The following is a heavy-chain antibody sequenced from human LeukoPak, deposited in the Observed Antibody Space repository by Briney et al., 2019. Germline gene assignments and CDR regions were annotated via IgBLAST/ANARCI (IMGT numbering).Heavy chain of an antibody. CDR3: AREGYYYDSSGYEYY. Sequence: GGSLRLSCAASGFTFSSYWMSWVRQAPGKGLEWVANIKQDGSEKYYVDSVKGRFTISRDNAKNSLYLQMNSLIAEDTAVYYCAREGYYYDSSGYEYYWGQGTLVTVSS. D-gene: IGHD3-22*01. J-gene: IGHJ4*02. CDR1: GFTFSSYW. CDR2: IKQDGSEK. V-gene: IGHV3-7*05.